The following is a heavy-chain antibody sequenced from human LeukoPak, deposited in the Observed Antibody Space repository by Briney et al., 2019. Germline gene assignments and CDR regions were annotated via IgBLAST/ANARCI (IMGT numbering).Heavy chain of an antibody. Sequence: ASVKVSCTASGYTFTVYYMHWVRQAPGQGLEWMGWINPNSGGTNYAQKFQGRVTMTRDTSISTAYMEVSRLRPDDTAVYYCARGPLGSSSSGYYYYMDVWGKGTTVTVSS. D-gene: IGHD6-6*01. CDR2: INPNSGGT. J-gene: IGHJ6*03. V-gene: IGHV1-2*02. CDR3: ARGPLGSSSSGYYYYMDV. CDR1: GYTFTVYY.